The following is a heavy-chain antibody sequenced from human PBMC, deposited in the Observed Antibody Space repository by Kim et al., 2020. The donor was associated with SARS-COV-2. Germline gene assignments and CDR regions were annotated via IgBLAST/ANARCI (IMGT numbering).Heavy chain of an antibody. CDR2: GGST. CDR3: AKRPFGEI. J-gene: IGHJ3*02. Sequence: GGSTYYADSVKGRFTISRDNSKNTLYLQMNSLRAEDTAVYYCAKRPFGEIWGQGTMVTVSS. V-gene: IGHV3-23*01. D-gene: IGHD3-10*01.